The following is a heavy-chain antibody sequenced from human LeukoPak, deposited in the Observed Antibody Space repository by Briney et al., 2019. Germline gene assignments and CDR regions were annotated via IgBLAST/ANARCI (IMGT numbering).Heavy chain of an antibody. V-gene: IGHV4-34*01. J-gene: IGHJ4*02. CDR3: ATYCTDGVCLDY. CDR2: INHSGST. Sequence: SETLSLTCAVYGGSFSGYYWSWIRQPPGKGLEWIGEINHSGSTNYNPSLKSRVTISVDTSKNQFSLKLSSVTAADTAVYYCATYCTDGVCLDYWGQGTLVTVSS. D-gene: IGHD2-8*01. CDR1: GGSFSGYY.